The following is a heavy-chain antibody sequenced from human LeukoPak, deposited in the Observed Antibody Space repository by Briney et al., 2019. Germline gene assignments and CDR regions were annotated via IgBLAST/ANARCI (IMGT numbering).Heavy chain of an antibody. V-gene: IGHV1-8*03. J-gene: IGHJ4*02. D-gene: IGHD3-22*01. Sequence: HRASVKVSCKASGYTFTGYYMHWVRQATGHGLEWMGWMNPNSGNTGYAQKFQGRVTITRNTSISTVYMELSSLRSEDTAVYYCARTSYYDISGYYSYHFDYWGQGSLVTVSS. CDR2: MNPNSGNT. CDR1: GYTFTGYY. CDR3: ARTSYYDISGYYSYHFDY.